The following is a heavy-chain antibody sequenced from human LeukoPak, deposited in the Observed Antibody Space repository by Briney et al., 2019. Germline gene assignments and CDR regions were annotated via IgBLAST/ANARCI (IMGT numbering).Heavy chain of an antibody. CDR3: ARALPDPYGDYESFDY. J-gene: IGHJ4*02. D-gene: IGHD4-17*01. CDR1: GFTFSSYW. CDR2: IKQDGSEK. Sequence: GGSLRLSCAASGFTFSSYWMSWVRQAPGKGLEWVANIKQDGSEKYYVDSVKGRFTISRDNAKNSLYLQMNSLRAEDTAVYYCARALPDPYGDYESFDYWGQGTLVTVSS. V-gene: IGHV3-7*01.